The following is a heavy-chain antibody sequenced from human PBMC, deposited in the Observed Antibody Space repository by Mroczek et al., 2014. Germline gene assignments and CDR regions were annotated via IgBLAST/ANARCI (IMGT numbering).Heavy chain of an antibody. J-gene: IGHJ3*02. V-gene: IGHV3-33*01. CDR1: GFTFSSYG. D-gene: IGHD3-16*01. CDR2: IWYDGSNK. CDR3: ARDGPGGRDRAFDI. Sequence: QVQLVQSGGGVVQPGRSLRLSCAASGFTFSSYGMHWVRQAPGKGLEWVAVIWYDGSNKYYADSVKGRFTISRDNSKNTLYLQMNSLRAEDTAVYYCARDGPGGRDRAFDIWGQGTMVTVSS.